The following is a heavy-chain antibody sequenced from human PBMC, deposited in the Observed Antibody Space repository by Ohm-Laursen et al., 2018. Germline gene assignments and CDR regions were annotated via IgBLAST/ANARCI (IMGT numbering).Heavy chain of an antibody. J-gene: IGHJ4*02. V-gene: IGHV3-7*01. Sequence: SLRLSCAASGFTFSSYWMTWVRQAPGKGLEWVANIKQDGSEKYYVDSVKGRFTISRDNAKNSLYLQMNSLRAEDTAVYYCAREDSYDTFDYWGQGTLVTVSS. CDR3: AREDSYDTFDY. D-gene: IGHD5-18*01. CDR1: GFTFSSYW. CDR2: IKQDGSEK.